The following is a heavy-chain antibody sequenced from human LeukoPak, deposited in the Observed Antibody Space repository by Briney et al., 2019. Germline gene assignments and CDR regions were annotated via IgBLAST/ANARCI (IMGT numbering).Heavy chain of an antibody. J-gene: IGHJ6*04. CDR2: ISSSSSYI. CDR3: AELGITMIGGV. V-gene: IGHV3-11*06. D-gene: IGHD3-10*02. CDR1: GFTFSDFY. Sequence: GGSLRLSCAASGFTFSDFYMSWIRQAPGKGLEWVSYISSSSSYIYYADSVKGRFTISRDNAKNSLYLQMNSLRAEDTAVYYCAELGITMIGGVWGKGTTVTISS.